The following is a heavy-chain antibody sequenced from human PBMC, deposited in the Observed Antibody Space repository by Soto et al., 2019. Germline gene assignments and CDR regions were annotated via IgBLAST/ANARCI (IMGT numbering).Heavy chain of an antibody. D-gene: IGHD3-22*01. CDR2: ISGSGGST. Sequence: PGGSLRLSCAASGFTFSSYAMSWVRQAPGKGLEWVSAISGSGGSTYYADSVKGRFTISRDNSKNTLYLQMNSLRAEDTAVYYCAKMLDYYDSSGYYRPYYFDYWGQGTLVTVSS. CDR3: AKMLDYYDSSGYYRPYYFDY. CDR1: GFTFSSYA. V-gene: IGHV3-23*01. J-gene: IGHJ4*02.